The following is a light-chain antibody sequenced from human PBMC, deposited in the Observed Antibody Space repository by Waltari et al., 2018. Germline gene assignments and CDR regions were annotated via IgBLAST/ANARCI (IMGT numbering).Light chain of an antibody. CDR3: QQYYSSPWT. J-gene: IGKJ1*01. CDR2: DAS. Sequence: EIVLTQSPGTLSWSPGERATLSCRASEFVGNDYLAWYQQKPGQAPRLLIYDASRRATGTPDRFSGSGSGTDFSLTISRLEPEDFAVYYCQQYYSSPWTFGQGTKGDI. V-gene: IGKV3-20*01. CDR1: EFVGNDY.